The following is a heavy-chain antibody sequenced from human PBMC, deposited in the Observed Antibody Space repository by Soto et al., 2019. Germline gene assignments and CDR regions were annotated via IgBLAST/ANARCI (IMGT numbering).Heavy chain of an antibody. Sequence: ASVKVSCKASGYTFISYGVSWVRQAPGQGLEWMGWITSYNGNTNYAQNLQGRVTLTTDTSTTTAYMELRSLRSDDTAVYYCAGTSGTGGFYGMDVWGQGTTVTVSS. D-gene: IGHD1-26*01. CDR1: GYTFISYG. CDR2: ITSYNGNT. J-gene: IGHJ6*02. CDR3: AGTSGTGGFYGMDV. V-gene: IGHV1-18*01.